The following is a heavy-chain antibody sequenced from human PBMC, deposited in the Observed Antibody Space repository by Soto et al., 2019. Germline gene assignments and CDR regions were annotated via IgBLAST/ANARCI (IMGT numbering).Heavy chain of an antibody. Sequence: SETLSLTCAVYGGSFSGYYWSWIRQPPGKGLEWIGEINHSGSTNYNPSLKSRVTISVDTSKNQFSLKLSSVTAADTAVYYCARGEALVTMVRGVIGFDYWGQGTLVTVSS. CDR1: GGSFSGYY. J-gene: IGHJ4*02. CDR2: INHSGST. CDR3: ARGEALVTMVRGVIGFDY. V-gene: IGHV4-34*01. D-gene: IGHD3-10*01.